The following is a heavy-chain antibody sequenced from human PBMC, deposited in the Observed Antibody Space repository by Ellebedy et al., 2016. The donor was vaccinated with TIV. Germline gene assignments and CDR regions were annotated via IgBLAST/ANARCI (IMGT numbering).Heavy chain of an antibody. CDR3: AKDRGNYGGAPYNGMDI. Sequence: GESLKISCVASGFTFSIYSMHWVRQAPGKGLEWVSCVTSSSSGIYYADSVKGRFTISRDNAKNSLYLQMNSLRAEDTAVYYCAKDRGNYGGAPYNGMDIWGQGTTVTVSS. J-gene: IGHJ6*02. D-gene: IGHD3-10*01. CDR2: VTSSSSGI. V-gene: IGHV3-48*01. CDR1: GFTFSIYS.